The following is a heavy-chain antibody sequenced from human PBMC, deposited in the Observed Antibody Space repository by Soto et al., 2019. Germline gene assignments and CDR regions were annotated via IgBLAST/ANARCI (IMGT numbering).Heavy chain of an antibody. Sequence: EVQLLESGGGLVQPGGSLRLSCATSRFAFSSYAMSWVRQAPGKGLEWVSAIGGSGHSTFYADSVRGRFTISRDNSKTTQYLQMDSLRAEDTAFYYCAKGLSGSRAYNWFDPWGQGTLVTVSS. CDR2: IGGSGHST. CDR1: RFAFSSYA. V-gene: IGHV3-23*01. D-gene: IGHD3-10*01. J-gene: IGHJ5*02. CDR3: AKGLSGSRAYNWFDP.